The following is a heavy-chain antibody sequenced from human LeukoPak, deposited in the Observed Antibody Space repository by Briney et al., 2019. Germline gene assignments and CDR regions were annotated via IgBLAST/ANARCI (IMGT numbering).Heavy chain of an antibody. V-gene: IGHV5-51*01. CDR2: IYPGDSDT. CDR1: GYSFTSYW. CDR3: ARGEPNGYSSSWYYY. J-gene: IGHJ4*02. D-gene: IGHD6-13*01. Sequence: GESLKISCKGSGYSFTSYWIGWVRQMPGKGLEWMGIIYPGDSDTRYGPSFQGQVTISADKSISTAYLQWSSLKASDTAMYYCARGEPNGYSSSWYYYWGQGTLVTVSS.